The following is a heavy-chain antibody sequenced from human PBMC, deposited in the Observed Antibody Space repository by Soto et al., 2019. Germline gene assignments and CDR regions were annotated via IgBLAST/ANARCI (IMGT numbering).Heavy chain of an antibody. V-gene: IGHV3-33*01. D-gene: IGHD6-13*01. J-gene: IGHJ6*04. Sequence: GGSLRLSCAASGFTFSSYGMHWVRQAPGKGLEWVAVIWYDGSNKYYADSVKGRFTISRDNSKNTLYRQMNSLRAEDTAVYYCARDGRIAAADYSSTPLHYYYYGMYVWGKGTTVPVAS. CDR3: ARDGRIAAADYSSTPLHYYYYGMYV. CDR1: GFTFSSYG. CDR2: IWYDGSNK.